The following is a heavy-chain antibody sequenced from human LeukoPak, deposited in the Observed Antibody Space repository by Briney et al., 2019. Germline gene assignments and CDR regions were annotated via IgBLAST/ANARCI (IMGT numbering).Heavy chain of an antibody. CDR2: VDYSGNT. V-gene: IGHV4-59*08. CDR3: AMQVGIYGDYNNWFDP. D-gene: IGHD4-17*01. J-gene: IGHJ5*02. Sequence: SETLSLTCTVSGASLNNYYWNWVRQPPGKELEWIGNVDYSGNTRHNPSLKSRVTISLDISKNHFSLRLSSETAADTAVYYCAMQVGIYGDYNNWFDPWGQGARVTVSS. CDR1: GASLNNYY.